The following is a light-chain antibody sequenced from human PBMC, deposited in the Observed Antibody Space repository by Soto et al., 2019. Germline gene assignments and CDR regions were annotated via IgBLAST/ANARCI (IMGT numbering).Light chain of an antibody. CDR1: QSVSSN. J-gene: IGKJ5*01. CDR3: QQYAVSPIT. V-gene: IGKV3-20*01. Sequence: VLTQSPGTLSLSPGERATLSCRASQSVSSNLAWYQQKPGLAPTLLISDASSRASGVPERFTGGGSGTDFTLTIRRLEPEDFALYYCQQYAVSPITFGPGTRLEIK. CDR2: DAS.